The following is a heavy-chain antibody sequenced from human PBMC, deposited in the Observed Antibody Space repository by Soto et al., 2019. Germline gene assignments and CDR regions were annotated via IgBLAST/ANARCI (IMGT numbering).Heavy chain of an antibody. CDR1: GGTFSSYA. Sequence: ASVKVSCKASGGTFSSYAISWVRQAPGQGLEWMGGIIPIFGTANYAQKFQGRVTITADESTSTAYMELSSLRSEDTAVYYCARHGYCSGGSCYSLGPYYYYYGMDVWGQGTTVTVSS. V-gene: IGHV1-69*13. J-gene: IGHJ6*02. CDR3: ARHGYCSGGSCYSLGPYYYYYGMDV. D-gene: IGHD2-15*01. CDR2: IIPIFGTA.